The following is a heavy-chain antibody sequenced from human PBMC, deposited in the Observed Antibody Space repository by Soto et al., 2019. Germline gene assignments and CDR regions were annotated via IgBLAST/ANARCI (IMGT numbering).Heavy chain of an antibody. V-gene: IGHV4-31*03. CDR2: IYYSGST. J-gene: IGHJ6*02. CDR1: GGSISSGGYY. CDR3: ARDRGGKSSSGSNYGMDV. Sequence: QVQLQESGPGLVKPSQTLSLTCTVSGGSISSGGYYWSWIRQHPGKGLEWIGYIYYSGSTYYNPSLKSRVTISVDTSKNQFSLKLSSVTAADTAVYYCARDRGGKSSSGSNYGMDVWGQGTTVTVSS. D-gene: IGHD3-10*01.